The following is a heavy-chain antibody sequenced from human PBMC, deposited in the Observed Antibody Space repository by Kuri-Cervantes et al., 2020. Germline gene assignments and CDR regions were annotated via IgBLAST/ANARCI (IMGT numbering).Heavy chain of an antibody. V-gene: IGHV3-64*02. Sequence: GGSLRLSCAASGFIFKNYAMHWVRQAPGKGLKYVSGISNNGDSTFYADSVKGRFTISRDNSKNTLYLQMGSLRAEDMAVYYCAREVVTIGSDAFDIWGQGTMVTVSS. D-gene: IGHD3-22*01. CDR3: AREVVTIGSDAFDI. CDR2: ISNNGDST. CDR1: GFIFKNYA. J-gene: IGHJ3*02.